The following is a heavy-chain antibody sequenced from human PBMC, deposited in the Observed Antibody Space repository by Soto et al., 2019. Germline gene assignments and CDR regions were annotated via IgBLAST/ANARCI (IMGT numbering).Heavy chain of an antibody. CDR1: GGTFSGYA. CDR2: IIPIFGTA. J-gene: IGHJ6*02. D-gene: IGHD5-12*01. V-gene: IGHV1-69*06. CDR3: ARGLGRGYSGYDYGTDYYYYYGMDV. Sequence: SVKVSCKASGGTFSGYAISWVRQDPGQGLECMGGIIPIFGTANYAQKFQGRVTITADKSTSTAYVELSSLRSEDTAVYYCARGLGRGYSGYDYGTDYYYYYGMDVWGQGTTVTVSS.